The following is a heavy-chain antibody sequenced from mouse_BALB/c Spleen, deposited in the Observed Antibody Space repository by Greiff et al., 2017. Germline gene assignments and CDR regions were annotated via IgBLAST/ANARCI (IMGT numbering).Heavy chain of an antibody. CDR3: ARLLHYYGSRKDAMDY. J-gene: IGHJ4*01. D-gene: IGHD1-1*01. Sequence: EVNVVESGGGLVKPGGSLKLSCAASGFTFSSYAMSWVRQTPEKRLEWVASISSGGSTYYPDSVKGRFTISRDNARNILYLQMSSLRSEDTAMYYCARLLHYYGSRKDAMDYWGQGTSVTVSS. CDR1: GFTFSSYA. CDR2: ISSGGST. V-gene: IGHV5-6-5*01.